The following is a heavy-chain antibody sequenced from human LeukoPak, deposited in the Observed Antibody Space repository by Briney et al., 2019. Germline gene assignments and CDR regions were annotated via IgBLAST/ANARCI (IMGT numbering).Heavy chain of an antibody. CDR2: IWYDGSNK. V-gene: IGHV3-33*01. J-gene: IGHJ4*02. CDR3: ARDVAAAGTDYFDY. CDR1: GFTFSSYG. D-gene: IGHD6-13*01. Sequence: GGSLRLSCAASGFTFSSYGMHWVRQAPGKGLEWVAVIWYDGSNKYYADSVKGRFTISRDNSKNTLYLQMNNLRAEDTAVYYCARDVAAAGTDYFDYWGQGTLVTVSS.